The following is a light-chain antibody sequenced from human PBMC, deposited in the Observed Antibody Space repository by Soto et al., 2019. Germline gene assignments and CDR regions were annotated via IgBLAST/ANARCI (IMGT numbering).Light chain of an antibody. CDR2: HAS. CDR3: QQYNSYS. J-gene: IGKJ1*01. Sequence: DIQVTQSSSPLPASVGDRVLLPGRASQSISNWLAWYQQKPGTAPKVLIYHASNLQSGVPSRFSGSGSGTEFTLTISGLQPDDFATYYCQQYNSYSFGQGTKVDIK. CDR1: QSISNW. V-gene: IGKV1-5*01.